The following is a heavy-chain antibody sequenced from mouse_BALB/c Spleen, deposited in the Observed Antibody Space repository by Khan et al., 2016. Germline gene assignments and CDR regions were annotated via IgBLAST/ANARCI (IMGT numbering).Heavy chain of an antibody. CDR3: ARSDYGDKDAMDY. D-gene: IGHD1-1*01. CDR1: GYSITSDYA. Sequence: EVQLQESGPGLVKPSQSLSLTCTVTGYSITSDYAWNWIRQFPGNRLEWMGYISYSGSTSYNPSLKSRIPITRDTSKNQFFLQLNSVTSEDTATYYYARSDYGDKDAMDYWGQGTSVTVSS. V-gene: IGHV3-2*02. J-gene: IGHJ4*01. CDR2: ISYSGST.